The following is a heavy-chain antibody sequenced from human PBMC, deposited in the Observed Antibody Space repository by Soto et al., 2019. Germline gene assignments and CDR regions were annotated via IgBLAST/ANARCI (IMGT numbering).Heavy chain of an antibody. D-gene: IGHD3-3*01. Sequence: QVQLVQSRTEVKKSGASVKISCKASDYTFSSYGISWVRQAPGQGLEWMGWISAFNNSTDYAQKLQGRITMTTDTSTSTAYMELRSLRSDDTAVYYSAREIFDTTTDYRYLGQGTLVTVSS. CDR2: ISAFNNST. CDR3: AREIFDTTTDYRY. J-gene: IGHJ4*02. V-gene: IGHV1-18*01. CDR1: DYTFSSYG.